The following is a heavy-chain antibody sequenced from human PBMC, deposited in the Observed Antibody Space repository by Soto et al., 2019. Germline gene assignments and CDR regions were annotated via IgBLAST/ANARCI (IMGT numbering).Heavy chain of an antibody. D-gene: IGHD3-10*01. Sequence: KPSETLSLTCTVSGGSISSYYWSWIRQPPGKGLEWIGYIYYSGSTNYNPSLKSRVTISVDTSKNQFSLKLSSVTAADTAVYYCARGDYGSGMDVWGQGTTVTVSS. CDR2: IYYSGST. V-gene: IGHV4-59*01. CDR1: GGSISSYY. J-gene: IGHJ6*02. CDR3: ARGDYGSGMDV.